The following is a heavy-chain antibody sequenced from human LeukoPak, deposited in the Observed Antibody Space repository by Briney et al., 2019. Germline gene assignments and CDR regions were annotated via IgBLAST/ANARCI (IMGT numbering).Heavy chain of an antibody. Sequence: GGSLRLSCAASAFTFSSYAMIWVRQAPGKGLEWVANIKQDGSEKYYVDSVKGRFTISRDNAKNSLYLQMNSLRAEDTAVYYCARDKRWLQWGFDYWGQGTLVTVSS. V-gene: IGHV3-7*01. CDR2: IKQDGSEK. D-gene: IGHD5-24*01. J-gene: IGHJ4*02. CDR3: ARDKRWLQWGFDY. CDR1: AFTFSSYA.